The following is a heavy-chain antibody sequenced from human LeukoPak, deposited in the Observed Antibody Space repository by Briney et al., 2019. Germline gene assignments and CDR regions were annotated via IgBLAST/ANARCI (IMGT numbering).Heavy chain of an antibody. J-gene: IGHJ6*03. CDR2: IKQDGSEK. D-gene: IGHD5-12*01. V-gene: IGHV3-7*01. Sequence: GESLRLSCAASGFTFSRYWMNWVRQAPGKGLEWVANIKQDGSEKYYVDSVKGRFTISRDNAKNSLYLQMNSLRAEDTAVYYCAREIVTTIGKGYYYYMDVWGKGTTVTIPS. CDR1: GFTFSRYW. CDR3: AREIVTTIGKGYYYYMDV.